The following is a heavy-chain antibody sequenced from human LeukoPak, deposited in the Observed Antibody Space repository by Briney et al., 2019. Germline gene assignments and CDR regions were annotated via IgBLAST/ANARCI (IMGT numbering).Heavy chain of an antibody. CDR1: GGSISSTTYY. D-gene: IGHD3-10*01. V-gene: IGHV4-39*07. J-gene: IGHJ5*02. Sequence: SETLSLTCIVSGGSISSTTYYWGWIRQPPGKGLEWIGSGTTYYNPSLKSRVTIFVDTSKSQFSLWLSSVNAADTAVYFCAREGTSGGLNWLDPWGQGTLVTVSS. CDR2: GTT. CDR3: AREGTSGGLNWLDP.